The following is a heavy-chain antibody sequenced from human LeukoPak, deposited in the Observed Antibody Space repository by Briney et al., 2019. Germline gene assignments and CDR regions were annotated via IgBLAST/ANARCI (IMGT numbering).Heavy chain of an antibody. V-gene: IGHV3-23*01. CDR2: ISGSGGST. CDR1: GFTFSSYG. D-gene: IGHD3-22*01. CDR3: AKDSYYDSSGYFDY. J-gene: IGHJ4*02. Sequence: PGGSLRLSCAASGFTFSSYGMSWVRQAPGKGLEWVSAISGSGGSTYYADSVKGRFTISRDNAKNSLYLQMNSLRAEDTALYYCAKDSYYDSSGYFDYWGQGTLVTVSS.